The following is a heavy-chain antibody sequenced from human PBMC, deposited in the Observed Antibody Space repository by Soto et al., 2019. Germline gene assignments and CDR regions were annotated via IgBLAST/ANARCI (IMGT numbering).Heavy chain of an antibody. D-gene: IGHD1-1*01. CDR1: GFHFSSYT. Sequence: EVQLVESGGGLVKPGGSLRLSCAASGFHFSSYTMNWVRQAPGKGLEWVSSISSSGDYIYYADSVKGRFTISRDNAKNSLYLQMNSLRAVDTAMFYCARGDAYNSFDYWGQGALVTVSS. CDR3: ARGDAYNSFDY. J-gene: IGHJ4*02. V-gene: IGHV3-21*01. CDR2: ISSSGDYI.